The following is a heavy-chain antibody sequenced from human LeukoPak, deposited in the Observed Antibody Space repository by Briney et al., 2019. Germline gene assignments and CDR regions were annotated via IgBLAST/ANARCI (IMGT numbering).Heavy chain of an antibody. CDR2: IKSKTDGGTT. CDR3: TTDPLWGDGYNLVDY. CDR1: GFTFSNAW. V-gene: IGHV3-15*01. J-gene: IGHJ4*02. Sequence: GGSLRLSCAASGFTFSNAWMSWVRQAPGKGLEWVGRIKSKTDGGTTDYAAPVKGRFTISRDDSKNTLYLQMNSLKTEDTAVYYCTTDPLWGDGYNLVDYWGQGTLVTVSS. D-gene: IGHD5-24*01.